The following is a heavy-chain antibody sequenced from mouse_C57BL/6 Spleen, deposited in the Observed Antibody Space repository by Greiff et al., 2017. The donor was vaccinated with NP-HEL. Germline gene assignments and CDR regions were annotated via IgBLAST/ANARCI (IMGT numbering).Heavy chain of an antibody. V-gene: IGHV1-80*01. CDR2: IYPGDGDT. D-gene: IGHD1-1*01. J-gene: IGHJ3*01. CDR3: ARDGSSYPAWFAY. Sequence: VQLQQSGAELVKPGASVKISCKASGYAFSSYWMNWVKQRPGKGLEWIGQIYPGDGDTNYNGKFKGKATLTADKSSSTAYMQLSSLTSEDSAVYFCARDGSSYPAWFAYWGQGTLVTVSA. CDR1: GYAFSSYW.